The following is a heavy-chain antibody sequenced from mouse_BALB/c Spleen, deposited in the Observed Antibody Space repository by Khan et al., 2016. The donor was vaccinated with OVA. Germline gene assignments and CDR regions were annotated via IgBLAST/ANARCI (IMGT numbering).Heavy chain of an antibody. CDR2: IWGGGST. Sequence: QVQLTQSGPGLVAPSQNPSITCTVSGFSLSDYGVSWIRQPPGKGLEWLGVIWGGGSTYYNSALKSRLNISKDNSKSQVFLKMSSLQSDDTAMFYCAKGVWSYYYTLDYWGQGTSVTVSS. CDR3: AKGVWSYYYTLDY. J-gene: IGHJ4*01. CDR1: GFSLSDYG. V-gene: IGHV2-6-5*01.